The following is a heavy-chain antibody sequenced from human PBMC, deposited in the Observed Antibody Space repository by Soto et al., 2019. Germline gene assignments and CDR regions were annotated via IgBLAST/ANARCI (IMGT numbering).Heavy chain of an antibody. D-gene: IGHD6-6*01. CDR1: GFSLSTSGVG. Sequence: QITLKESGPTQVKPTQTLTLTCTFSGFSLSTSGVGVGWIRQPPGKALEWLTLIYWDDGERYSPSLKSRLTITKDTSKNQVVLTMTNMDPVDTATYYCVHLIARRYYFDYWGQGTLVTVSS. CDR3: VHLIARRYYFDY. CDR2: IYWDDGE. J-gene: IGHJ4*02. V-gene: IGHV2-5*02.